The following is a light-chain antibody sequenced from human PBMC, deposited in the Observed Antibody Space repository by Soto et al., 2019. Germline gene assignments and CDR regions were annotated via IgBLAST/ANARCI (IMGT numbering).Light chain of an antibody. Sequence: EILLTQSPGTLSLSPGERATLSCRASQSVSSSYLAWYRQKPGQAPRLLIYDTSDRATGIPDRFSASGSGTDFTLTISRLEPEDFAVYYCQHYGTSALFGPGTKVDIK. CDR2: DTS. V-gene: IGKV3-20*01. CDR3: QHYGTSAL. CDR1: QSVSSSY. J-gene: IGKJ3*01.